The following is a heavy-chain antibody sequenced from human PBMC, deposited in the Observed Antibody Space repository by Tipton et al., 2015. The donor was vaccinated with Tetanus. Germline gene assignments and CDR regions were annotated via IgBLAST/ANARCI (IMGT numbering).Heavy chain of an antibody. CDR1: GFTFSAYY. CDR2: ISHTETTT. J-gene: IGHJ6*02. D-gene: IGHD6-6*01. CDR3: ARSESRIAPRIPWGMDI. Sequence: SLRLSCAASGFTFSAYYMSWIRLAPGKGLEWISYISHTETTTYYSASVMGRFTVSRDNTKNSLYLEINSLRAEDTAVYYCARSESRIAPRIPWGMDIWGQGPTVTVSS. V-gene: IGHV3-11*01.